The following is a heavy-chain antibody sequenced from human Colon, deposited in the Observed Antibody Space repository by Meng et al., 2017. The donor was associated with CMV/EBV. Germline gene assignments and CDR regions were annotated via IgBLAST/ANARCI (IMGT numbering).Heavy chain of an antibody. J-gene: IGHJ4*02. D-gene: IGHD4-23*01. V-gene: IGHV3-30*04. CDR2: ISNDGRKT. Sequence: GESLKISCAASGFTFSGYAMHWVRQAPGKGLEWLAVISNDGRKTNYVDSAKGRFTIARDNSKNTVDLQINDLKTEDTAIYLCLAGEWELPRPRPFDYWGQGTTVTVSS. CDR1: GFTFSGYA. CDR3: LAGEWELPRPRPFDY.